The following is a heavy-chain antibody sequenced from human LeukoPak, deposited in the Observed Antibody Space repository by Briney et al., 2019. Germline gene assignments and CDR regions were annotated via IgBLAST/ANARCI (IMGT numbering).Heavy chain of an antibody. D-gene: IGHD3-22*01. Sequence: ASVKVSCKASGYTFTSYGISWVRQAPGQGLEWMGRISAYNGNTNYAQKLQGRVTMTTDTSTSTAYMELRSLRSDDTAVYYCARYSNYYDSSGHRRAFDIWGQGTMVTVSS. CDR1: GYTFTSYG. J-gene: IGHJ3*02. V-gene: IGHV1-18*01. CDR2: ISAYNGNT. CDR3: ARYSNYYDSSGHRRAFDI.